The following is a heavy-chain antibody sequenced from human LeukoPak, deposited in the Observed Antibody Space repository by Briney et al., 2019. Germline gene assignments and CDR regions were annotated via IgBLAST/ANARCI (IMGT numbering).Heavy chain of an antibody. CDR2: IIPIFGTA. V-gene: IGHV1-69*13. CDR1: GGTFSSYA. J-gene: IGHJ3*02. D-gene: IGHD6-25*01. Sequence: SVKVSCKASGGTFSSYAISWVRQAPGQGLEWMGGIIPIFGTANYAQKFQGRVTITADESTSTAYMELSSLRSEDTAVYYCADNTGNSGYAFDIWGQGTMVTVSS. CDR3: ADNTGNSGYAFDI.